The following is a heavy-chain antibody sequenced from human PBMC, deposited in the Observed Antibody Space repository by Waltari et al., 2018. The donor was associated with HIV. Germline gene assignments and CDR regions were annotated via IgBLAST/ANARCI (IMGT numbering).Heavy chain of an antibody. Sequence: EVQLVESGGGLVQPGGSLGLSCAASGFTFSSYEMNWVRQAPGKGLEWVSYISSSGSTIYYADSVKGRFTISRDNAKNSLYLQMNSLRAEDTAVYYCARVCTSCYAGHAFDIWGQGTMVTVSS. D-gene: IGHD2-2*01. J-gene: IGHJ3*02. CDR1: GFTFSSYE. CDR2: ISSSGSTI. CDR3: ARVCTSCYAGHAFDI. V-gene: IGHV3-48*03.